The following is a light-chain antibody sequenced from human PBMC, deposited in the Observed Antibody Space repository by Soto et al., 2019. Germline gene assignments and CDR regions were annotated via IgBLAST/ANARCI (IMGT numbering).Light chain of an antibody. V-gene: IGKV3-15*01. Sequence: EIVMTQSPATLSVSPGQRATLSCRASQSVSSNLAWYQQRPGQAPRLLISGASTRATGIPARFSGSGSGTEFTLTISSLKSEDFAVYYCQQYDQWPPLTFGGGTKVEIK. J-gene: IGKJ4*01. CDR2: GAS. CDR1: QSVSSN. CDR3: QQYDQWPPLT.